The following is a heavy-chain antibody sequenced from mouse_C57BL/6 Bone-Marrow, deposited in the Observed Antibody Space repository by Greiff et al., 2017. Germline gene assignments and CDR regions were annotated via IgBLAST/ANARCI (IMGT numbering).Heavy chain of an antibody. Sequence: QVTLKVCGPGILQPSQTLSLTCSFSGFSLSTFGMGVGWIRQPSGKGPEWLAHIWWDDDKYYNPALKSRLTISKDTSKNQVFLKIANVDTADTATYYCARMEWSNWGYAMDYWGQGTSVTVSS. D-gene: IGHD4-1*01. CDR3: ARMEWSNWGYAMDY. J-gene: IGHJ4*01. CDR2: IWWDDDK. V-gene: IGHV8-8*01. CDR1: GFSLSTFGMG.